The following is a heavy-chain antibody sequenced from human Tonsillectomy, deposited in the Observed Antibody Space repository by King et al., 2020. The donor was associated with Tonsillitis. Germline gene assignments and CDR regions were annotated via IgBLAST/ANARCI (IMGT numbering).Heavy chain of an antibody. CDR1: GFTFSNYW. CDR3: ARAPHDILTGYSPVDY. Sequence: VQLVESGGGLVQPGGSLRLSCAASGFTFSNYWMHWVRQAPGKGLVWVSRIKSDGSSTTYADSVKGRFTISRGNAKNTLYLQMNSLRAEDTAVYYCARAPHDILTGYSPVDYWRQRTLVTVSS. CDR2: IKSDGSST. V-gene: IGHV3-74*01. D-gene: IGHD3-9*01. J-gene: IGHJ4*02.